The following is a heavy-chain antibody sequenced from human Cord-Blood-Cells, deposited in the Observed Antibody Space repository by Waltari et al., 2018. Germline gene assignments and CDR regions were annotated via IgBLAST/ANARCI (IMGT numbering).Heavy chain of an antibody. Sequence: QVQLQESGPGLVKPSQTLSLTCTVPGGSISSGSYYWSWIRQPAGKGLEWIGYIYNSGSTNYDPSSKSRVTVSVATSKDHVSLELSSVTAADTAVYYWAREEYSSSFEPWGQGTLVTVSS. CDR1: GGSISSGSYY. V-gene: IGHV4-61*09. CDR2: IYNSGST. D-gene: IGHD6-6*01. J-gene: IGHJ5*02. CDR3: AREEYSSSFEP.